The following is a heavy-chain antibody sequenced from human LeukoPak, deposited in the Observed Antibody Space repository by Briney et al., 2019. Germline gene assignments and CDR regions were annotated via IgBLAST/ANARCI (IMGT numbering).Heavy chain of an antibody. CDR2: ISYDGSNK. D-gene: IGHD6-19*01. J-gene: IGHJ2*01. CDR1: GFTFSSYG. V-gene: IGHV3-30*18. CDR3: AKDLGGGSGCYDL. Sequence: GGSLRLSCAASGFTFSSYGMHWVRQAPGKGLEWVAVISYDGSNKYYADSVQGRFTISRDNSKNTLYLQMNSLRAEDTAVYYCAKDLGGGSGCYDLWGRGTLVTVSS.